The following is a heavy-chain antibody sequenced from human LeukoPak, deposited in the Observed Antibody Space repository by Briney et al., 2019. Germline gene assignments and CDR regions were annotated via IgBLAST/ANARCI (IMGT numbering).Heavy chain of an antibody. J-gene: IGHJ4*02. CDR3: ARDRWYAFDY. D-gene: IGHD6-13*01. V-gene: IGHV1-18*01. Sequence: ASVKVSCKASGYTFTINGISWVRQAPGRGLEWMGWISANSGDTIYAEKFHGRVTLTRDTSTGTAYMEFNSLTYDDTAVYYCARDRWYAFDYWGQGTLVTVSS. CDR2: ISANSGDT. CDR1: GYTFTING.